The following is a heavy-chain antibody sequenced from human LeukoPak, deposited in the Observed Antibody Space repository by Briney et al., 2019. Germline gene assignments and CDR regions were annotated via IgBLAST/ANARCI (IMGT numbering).Heavy chain of an antibody. D-gene: IGHD2/OR15-2a*01. J-gene: IGHJ4*02. Sequence: GASVKVSCKASGYTSANYAINWVRQAPGQGLKWMGWIDADTGNPTYVQAFTGRFVFSLDTSVSTAYLQITGLKAEDTAVYYCAMNTWDCWGQGTLVTVSS. CDR2: IDADTGNP. CDR3: AMNTWDC. CDR1: GYTSANYA. V-gene: IGHV7-4-1*02.